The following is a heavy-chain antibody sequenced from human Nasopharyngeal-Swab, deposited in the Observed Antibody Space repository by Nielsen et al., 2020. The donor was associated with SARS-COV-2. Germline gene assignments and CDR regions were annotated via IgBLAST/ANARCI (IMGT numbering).Heavy chain of an antibody. Sequence: GGSLRLSCAASGFTFSSYWVHWVRQLPGRGLVWVSRMNTDGSSISYADSVKGRFTISRDNPKNTFYPQMNSLRADDTAVYYCVRGSSDWRGIDYWGQGTLVTVSS. CDR1: GFTFSSYW. CDR3: VRGSSDWRGIDY. D-gene: IGHD6-19*01. CDR2: MNTDGSSI. V-gene: IGHV3-74*01. J-gene: IGHJ4*02.